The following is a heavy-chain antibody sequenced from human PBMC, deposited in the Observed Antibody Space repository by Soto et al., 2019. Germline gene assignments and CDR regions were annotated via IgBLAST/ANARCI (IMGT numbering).Heavy chain of an antibody. V-gene: IGHV1-18*01. CDR2: ISAYDGKT. J-gene: IGHJ5*02. CDR1: GYTFNTYG. CDR3: ARDPHEFWTSYWFDP. D-gene: IGHD3-3*01. Sequence: ASLKVSCKTSGYTFNTYGINWVRQAPGQGLELMGWISAYDGKTTYAEKFQGRVTLTTDTSTSTAYMELRSLRSDDTAIYYCARDPHEFWTSYWFDPWGQGTPVTVSS.